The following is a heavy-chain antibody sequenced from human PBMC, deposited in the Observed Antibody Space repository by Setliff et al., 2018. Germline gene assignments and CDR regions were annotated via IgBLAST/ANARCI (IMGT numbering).Heavy chain of an antibody. J-gene: IGHJ4*02. Sequence: NPSETLSLTCTVSGGSSSSHYWSWIRQPPGKGLEWIGYIHYSGTTNYNPSLKSRVTLSLDTAKNQFSLELRAVTAADTALYYCARENGYCSGGACYFMFDYWGQGTPVTVSS. CDR1: GGSSSSHY. D-gene: IGHD2-15*01. CDR2: IHYSGTT. V-gene: IGHV4-59*11. CDR3: ARENGYCSGGACYFMFDY.